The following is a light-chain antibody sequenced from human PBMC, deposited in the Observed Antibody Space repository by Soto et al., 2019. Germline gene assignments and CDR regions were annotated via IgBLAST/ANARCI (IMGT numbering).Light chain of an antibody. Sequence: QSVLTQPPSVSGAPGQRVTISCTGITSNIGAGYDVNWYQQLPGTPPKLLIYGNSNRPSGVPDRFSGSKSGTSASLAITGLQAEDEADYYCQSYDSSLSGLVFGTGTKVTVL. CDR3: QSYDSSLSGLV. CDR2: GNS. V-gene: IGLV1-40*01. J-gene: IGLJ1*01. CDR1: TSNIGAGYD.